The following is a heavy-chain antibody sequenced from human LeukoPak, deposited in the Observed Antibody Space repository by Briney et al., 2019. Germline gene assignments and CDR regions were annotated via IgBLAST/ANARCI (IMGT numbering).Heavy chain of an antibody. J-gene: IGHJ4*02. CDR1: GGSFSGYY. V-gene: IGHV4-34*01. Sequence: SETLSLTCAVYGGSFSGYYWSWIRQPPGKGLEWIGEINHSGSTNYNPSLKSRVTISVDTSKNQFSLKLSPVTAADTAVYYCARLKYDILTGYYADYWGQGTLVTVSS. CDR3: ARLKYDILTGYYADY. D-gene: IGHD3-9*01. CDR2: INHSGST.